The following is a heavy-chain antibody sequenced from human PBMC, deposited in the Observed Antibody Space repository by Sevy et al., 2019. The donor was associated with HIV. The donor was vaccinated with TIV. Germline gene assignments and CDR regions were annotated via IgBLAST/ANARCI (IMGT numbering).Heavy chain of an antibody. CDR3: AKEEAAGFDY. CDR2: ISWDGGST. D-gene: IGHD6-13*01. Sequence: GGSLRLSCAASGFTFDDYTMHWVRQAPGKGLEWVSLISWDGGSTYYADSVKGRFTISRDNSKNPLYLQMNSLRTGDTALYYCAKEEAAGFDYWGQGTLVTVSS. J-gene: IGHJ4*02. CDR1: GFTFDDYT. V-gene: IGHV3-43*01.